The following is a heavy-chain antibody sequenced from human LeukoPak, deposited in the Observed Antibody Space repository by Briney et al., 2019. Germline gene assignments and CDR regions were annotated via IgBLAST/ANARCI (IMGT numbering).Heavy chain of an antibody. CDR2: ISSSSYI. CDR1: GFTFSSYS. J-gene: IGHJ4*02. V-gene: IGHV3-21*01. CDR3: ARGDSRITGISFDY. Sequence: GGSLRLSCAASGFTFSSYSMNWVRQAPGKGLEWVSSISSSSYIYYADSVKGRFTISRDNAKNSLYLQMNSLRAEDTAVYYCARGDSRITGISFDYWGQGTLVTVSS. D-gene: IGHD3-22*01.